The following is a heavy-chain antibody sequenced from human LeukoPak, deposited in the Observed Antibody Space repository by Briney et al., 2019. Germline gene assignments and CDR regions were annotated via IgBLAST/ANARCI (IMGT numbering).Heavy chain of an antibody. CDR2: VNEDGSRI. CDR1: GFTLSQYW. Sequence: PGGSLRLSCSASGFTLSQYWMHWARQAPGKGLVWVARVNEDGSRIDHADSVRGRFTISRDITKSTLFLQMNSLRVEDSAIYYCVRDFGEEDDYWGQGILVTVSS. V-gene: IGHV3-74*01. CDR3: VRDFGEEDDY. J-gene: IGHJ4*02. D-gene: IGHD2-21*01.